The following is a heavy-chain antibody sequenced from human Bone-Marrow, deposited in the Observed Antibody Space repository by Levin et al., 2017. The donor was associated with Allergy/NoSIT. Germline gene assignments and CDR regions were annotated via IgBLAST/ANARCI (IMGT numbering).Heavy chain of an antibody. CDR2: ISGSGSAT. Sequence: GESLKISCTASGFIFSNYVMNWVRQAPGKGLEWVSSISGSGSATFYADSMKGRFIVSRDNSRDTVYLQMNSLRAEDAAFYYCAKDYCSSASCYPDYWGQGTLVTVSS. V-gene: IGHV3-23*01. CDR3: AKDYCSSASCYPDY. D-gene: IGHD2-2*01. CDR1: GFIFSNYV. J-gene: IGHJ4*02.